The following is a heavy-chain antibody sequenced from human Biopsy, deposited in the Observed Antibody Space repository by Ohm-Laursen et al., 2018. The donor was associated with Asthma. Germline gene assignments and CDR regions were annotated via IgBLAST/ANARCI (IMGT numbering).Heavy chain of an antibody. V-gene: IGHV4-31*02. CDR2: IHHSGTS. D-gene: IGHD3-22*01. J-gene: IGHJ4*02. CDR1: GDSITSGGCC. Sequence: TLSLTWTVSGDSITSGGCCWNWIRQPPGKGLEWNGYIHHSGTSYFNPSLKSRVSFSRDTSKNQFSLRLSSVTAADTAMYYCARILRRSGSYFVDYWGQGTLVTVSS. CDR3: ARILRRSGSYFVDY.